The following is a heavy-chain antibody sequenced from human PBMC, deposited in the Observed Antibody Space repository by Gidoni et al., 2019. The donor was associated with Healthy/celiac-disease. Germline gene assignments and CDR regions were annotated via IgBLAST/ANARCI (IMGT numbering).Heavy chain of an antibody. J-gene: IGHJ5*02. CDR3: ARAAGPEDWFDP. CDR2: ISSSSSYI. D-gene: IGHD2-2*01. V-gene: IGHV3-21*01. CDR1: GFTFSSYS. Sequence: EVQLVESGGGLVKPGGSLILSCAASGFTFSSYSMNWVRQAPGKGLEWVSSISSSSSYIYYADSVKGRFTISRDNAKNSLYLQMNSLRAEDTAVYYCARAAGPEDWFDPWGQGTLVTVSS.